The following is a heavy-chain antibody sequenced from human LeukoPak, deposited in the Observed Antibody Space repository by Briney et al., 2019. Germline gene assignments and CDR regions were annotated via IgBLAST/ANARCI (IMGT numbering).Heavy chain of an antibody. CDR3: AREGGVRGVIISSWFDP. CDR2: INTNTGNP. CDR1: GYTFTSYA. V-gene: IGHV7-4-1*02. D-gene: IGHD3-10*01. Sequence: ASVKVSCKASGYTFTSYAMNWVRQASGQGLEWMGWINTNTGNPTYAQGFTGRFVFSLDTSVSTAYLQISSLKAEDTAVYYCAREGGVRGVIISSWFDPWGQGTLVTVSS. J-gene: IGHJ5*02.